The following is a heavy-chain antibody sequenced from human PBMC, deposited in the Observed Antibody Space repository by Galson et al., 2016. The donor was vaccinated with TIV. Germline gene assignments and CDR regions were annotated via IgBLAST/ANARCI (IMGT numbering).Heavy chain of an antibody. CDR1: RFSFNTYW. CDR2: IRYDDLTT. V-gene: IGHV3-33*08. D-gene: IGHD1-1*01. Sequence: SLRLSCAASRFSFNTYWMSWLRQAPGKGLEWLAVIRYDDLTTFYADSVKDRFFISRDDSRSTLYLDITSLTIDDTALYYCSTDRLWKDVWDGFGFWGQGTMVTVS. J-gene: IGHJ3*01. CDR3: STDRLWKDVWDGFGF.